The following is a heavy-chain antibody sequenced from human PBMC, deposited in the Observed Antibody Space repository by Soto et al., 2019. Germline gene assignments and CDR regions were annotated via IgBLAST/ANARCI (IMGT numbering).Heavy chain of an antibody. D-gene: IGHD6-13*01. Sequence: GGSLRLSCAASEFSFSTYNMNWVRQAPGKGLEWVSFISSTSSYIYYADSVKGLFTISRDNAKNSLYLQMDSLRAEDTAVYYCARDPAADGYYGMDVWGQGTTVTVSS. CDR1: EFSFSTYN. J-gene: IGHJ6*02. CDR3: ARDPAADGYYGMDV. V-gene: IGHV3-21*01. CDR2: ISSTSSYI.